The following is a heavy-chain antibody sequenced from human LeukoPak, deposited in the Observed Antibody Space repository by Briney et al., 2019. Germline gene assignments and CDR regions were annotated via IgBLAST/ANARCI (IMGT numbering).Heavy chain of an antibody. Sequence: SETLSLTCAVYGGSFSGYYWSWIRQPPGKGLEWIGEINHSGSTNYNPSLKSRVTISVDTSKNQFSLKLSSVTAADTAVYYCARSRTYYDFWSDRPDDAFDIWGQGTMVTVSS. CDR3: ARSRTYYDFWSDRPDDAFDI. CDR1: GGSFSGYY. J-gene: IGHJ3*02. CDR2: INHSGST. V-gene: IGHV4-34*01. D-gene: IGHD3-3*01.